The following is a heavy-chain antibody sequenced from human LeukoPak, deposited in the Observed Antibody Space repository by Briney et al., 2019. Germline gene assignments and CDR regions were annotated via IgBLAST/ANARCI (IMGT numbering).Heavy chain of an antibody. V-gene: IGHV4-59*01. D-gene: IGHD3-3*01. Sequence: SETLSLTSTVFNASISTYYWSWIRQPPGKGLEWIGYISSSGNTNYNPSLKSRLSISVDTSKNQFSLRLTSVTAADTAVYYCARVLTIFGVVISYGAFDIWGQGTVVTVSS. CDR2: ISSSGNT. CDR1: NASISTYY. J-gene: IGHJ3*02. CDR3: ARVLTIFGVVISYGAFDI.